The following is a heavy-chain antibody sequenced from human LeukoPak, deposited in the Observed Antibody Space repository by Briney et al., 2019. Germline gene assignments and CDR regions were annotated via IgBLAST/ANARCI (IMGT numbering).Heavy chain of an antibody. CDR2: IIPIFGTA. D-gene: IGHD5-12*01. CDR1: GGTSSSYA. J-gene: IGHJ4*02. Sequence: SVKVSCKASGGTSSSYAISWVRQAPGQGLEWMGGIIPIFGTANYAQKFQGRVTMTRSTSVSTAYMELSSLRSEDTAVYYCARGSTVDTVATPLKYWGQGTLVTVSS. V-gene: IGHV1-69*05. CDR3: ARGSTVDTVATPLKY.